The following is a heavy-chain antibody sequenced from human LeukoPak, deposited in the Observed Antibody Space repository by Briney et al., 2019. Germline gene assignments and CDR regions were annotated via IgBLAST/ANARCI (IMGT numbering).Heavy chain of an antibody. CDR3: AREEYYYGSGSYRSKPFDP. CDR2: ISSSSSYI. J-gene: IGHJ5*02. CDR1: GFTFSSYS. Sequence: GGSLRLSCAASGFTFSSYSMNWVRQAPGKGLEWVSSISSSSSYIYYADSVKGRFTISRDNAKNSLYLQMNSLRAEDTAVYYCAREEYYYGSGSYRSKPFDPWGQGTLVTVSS. D-gene: IGHD3-10*01. V-gene: IGHV3-21*01.